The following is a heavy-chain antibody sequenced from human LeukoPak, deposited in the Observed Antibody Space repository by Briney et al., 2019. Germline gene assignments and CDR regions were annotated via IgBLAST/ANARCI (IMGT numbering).Heavy chain of an antibody. Sequence: SETLSLTCTVSGGSISSYYWSWIRQPPGKGLEWIGYIYTSGSTNYNPSLKSRVTISVDTSKSQFSLKLSSVTAADTAVYYCARRGYSGYWYYFDYWGQGTLVTVSS. J-gene: IGHJ4*02. CDR2: IYTSGST. CDR3: ARRGYSGYWYYFDY. CDR1: GGSISSYY. V-gene: IGHV4-4*09. D-gene: IGHD5-12*01.